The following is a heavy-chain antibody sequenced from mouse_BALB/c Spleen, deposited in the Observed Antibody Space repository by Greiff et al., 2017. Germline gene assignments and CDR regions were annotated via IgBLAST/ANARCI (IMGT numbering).Heavy chain of an antibody. CDR3: ARDRYGRGAMDY. CDR1: GFTFSSYG. CDR2: INSNGGST. D-gene: IGHD2-10*02. Sequence: EVQLMESGGGLVQPGGSLKLSCAASGFTFSSYGMSWVRQTPDKRLELVATINSNGGSTYYPDSVKGRFTISRDNAKNTLYLQMSSLKSEDTAMYDCARDRYGRGAMDYWGQGTSVTVSS. J-gene: IGHJ4*01. V-gene: IGHV5-6-3*01.